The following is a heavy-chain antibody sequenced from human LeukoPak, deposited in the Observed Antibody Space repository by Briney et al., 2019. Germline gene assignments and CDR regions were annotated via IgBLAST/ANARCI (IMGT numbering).Heavy chain of an antibody. CDR3: ATGHNRTPIDY. D-gene: IGHD2-21*01. J-gene: IGHJ4*02. CDR1: GYTFAAYG. CDR2: ITAYSGDT. V-gene: IGHV1-18*01. Sequence: GASVKVSCKASGYTFAAYGITWVRQAPGQGLEWVGWITAYSGDTKSAQNFQGRVTMTTDTSTSTAYMDLRSLTSDDTAVYYCATGHNRTPIDYWGQGTLVTVSS.